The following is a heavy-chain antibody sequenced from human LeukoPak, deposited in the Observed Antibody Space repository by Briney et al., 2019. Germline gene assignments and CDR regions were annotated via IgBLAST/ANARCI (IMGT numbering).Heavy chain of an antibody. CDR2: IKQDGSEK. CDR1: GFTFSTYG. CDR3: ARGLVGATIY. V-gene: IGHV3-7*01. J-gene: IGHJ4*02. D-gene: IGHD1-26*01. Sequence: GGSLRLSCAASGFTFSTYGLGWVRQAPGKGLEWVANIKQDGSEKYYVDSVKGRFTISRDNAKNSLYLQMNSLRAEDTAVYYCARGLVGATIYWGQGTLVTVSS.